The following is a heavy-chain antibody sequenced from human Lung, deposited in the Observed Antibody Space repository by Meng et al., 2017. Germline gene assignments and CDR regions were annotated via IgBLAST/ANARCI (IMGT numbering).Heavy chain of an antibody. J-gene: IGHJ4*02. CDR3: ARVTRETIFGVVIGYYFDY. D-gene: IGHD3-3*01. Sequence: GESLKISCAASGFTVSSNYMSWVRQAPGKGLEWVSVIYSGGSTYYADSVKGRFTISRDNSKNTLYLQMNSLRAEDTAVYYCARVTRETIFGVVIGYYFDYWGQGTRVTVSS. CDR1: GFTVSSNY. V-gene: IGHV3-53*01. CDR2: IYSGGST.